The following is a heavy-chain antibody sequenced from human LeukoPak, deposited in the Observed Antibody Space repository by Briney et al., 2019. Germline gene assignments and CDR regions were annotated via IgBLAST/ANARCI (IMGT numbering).Heavy chain of an antibody. V-gene: IGHV3-23*01. J-gene: IGHJ4*02. CDR2: ISGSGGST. CDR3: AKGSRRGSGSYYGQFDY. CDR1: GFTFSSYS. D-gene: IGHD3-10*01. Sequence: GGSLRLSCAASGFTFSSYSMNWARQAPGKGLEWVSAISGSGGSTYYADSVKGRFTISRDNSKNTLYLQMNSLRAEDTAVYYCAKGSRRGSGSYYGQFDYWGQGTLVTVSS.